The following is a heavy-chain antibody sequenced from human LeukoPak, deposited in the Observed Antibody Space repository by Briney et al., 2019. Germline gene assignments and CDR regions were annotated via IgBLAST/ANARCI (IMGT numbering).Heavy chain of an antibody. V-gene: IGHV3-13*01. Sequence: GGSLRLSCAASGFTFSSYAMSWVRQATGTGLEWVSAIGAAGDTYYPGSVKGRFTISRENAKNSLYLQMSSLRAGDTAVYYCARGDNSRLIDFWGQGTLVTVSS. J-gene: IGHJ4*02. D-gene: IGHD6-13*01. CDR1: GFTFSSYA. CDR2: IGAAGDT. CDR3: ARGDNSRLIDF.